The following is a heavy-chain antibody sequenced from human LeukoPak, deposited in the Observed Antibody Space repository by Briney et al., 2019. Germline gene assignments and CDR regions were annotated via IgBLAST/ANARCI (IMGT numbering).Heavy chain of an antibody. V-gene: IGHV3-9*01. J-gene: IGHJ5*02. CDR2: ISWNSGSI. D-gene: IGHD6-19*01. CDR3: ARGRPAVARIWWFDP. CDR1: GFTFDDYA. Sequence: QTGGSLRLSCAASGFTFDDYAMHWVRQAPGKGLEWVSGISWNSGSIGYADSVKGRFTISRDNAKNSLYLQMNSLRAEDTALYYCARGRPAVARIWWFDPWGQGTLVTVSS.